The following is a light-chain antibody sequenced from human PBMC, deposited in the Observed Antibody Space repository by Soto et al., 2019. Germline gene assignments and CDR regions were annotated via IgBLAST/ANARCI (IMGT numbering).Light chain of an antibody. Sequence: QSALTQPASVSGSPGQSITFSCTGTSSDIGRHNDVSWYQQYPGKAPKLMIYDVSNRPSGVSNRFSGSKSGNTASLTTSGLQAEDEADYYCSSYRSGSTIFGGGTKLTVL. CDR1: SSDIGRHND. J-gene: IGLJ2*01. V-gene: IGLV2-14*01. CDR3: SSYRSGSTI. CDR2: DVS.